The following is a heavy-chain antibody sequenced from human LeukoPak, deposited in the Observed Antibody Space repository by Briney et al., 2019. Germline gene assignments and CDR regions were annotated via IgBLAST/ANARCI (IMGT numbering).Heavy chain of an antibody. Sequence: PGGSLRLSCTASGFSFSSYWMHWVRQAPGKGLVWVSYVNNDGRETAHADSVKGRFTISRDNTRNTVFLQMNSLRADDTAVYYCARGTGGLDHWGQGTLVIVSS. J-gene: IGHJ5*02. V-gene: IGHV3-74*01. CDR3: ARGTGGLDH. CDR1: GFSFSSYW. D-gene: IGHD3/OR15-3a*01. CDR2: VNNDGRET.